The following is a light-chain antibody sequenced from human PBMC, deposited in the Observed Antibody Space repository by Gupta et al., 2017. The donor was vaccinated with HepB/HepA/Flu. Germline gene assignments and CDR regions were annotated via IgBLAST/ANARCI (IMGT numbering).Light chain of an antibody. J-gene: IGLJ3*02. CDR1: SSDIGNHY. V-gene: IGLV1-51*02. Sequence: QSVLTQPPSVSAPPGQKVPISCPGSSSDIGNHYVSWYQQVPGTAPKLLIYENSKRPSGIPDRFSGSRSGTSATLGITGLQTGDEAYYYCGTWYSSLGGGVFGGGTKLTVL. CDR2: ENS. CDR3: GTWYSSLGGGV.